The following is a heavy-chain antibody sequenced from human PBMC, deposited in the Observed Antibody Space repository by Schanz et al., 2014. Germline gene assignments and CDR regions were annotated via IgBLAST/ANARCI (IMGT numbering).Heavy chain of an antibody. Sequence: QVHLVQSGAEVKEPGSSVKVSCKPSGGTFVTFFFTWVRQAPGQGLEWMGRIVPLLGVTVYAQKFQGRVTFTADKATGTAYMELSRLKSEDTAMYYCAEYASGNYYDLWGQGTLVTVSS. CDR3: AEYASGNYYDL. J-gene: IGHJ4*02. D-gene: IGHD3-10*01. CDR1: GGTFVTFF. V-gene: IGHV1-69*04. CDR2: IVPLLGVT.